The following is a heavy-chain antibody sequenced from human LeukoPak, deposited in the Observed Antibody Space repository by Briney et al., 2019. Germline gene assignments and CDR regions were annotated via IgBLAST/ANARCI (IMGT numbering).Heavy chain of an antibody. J-gene: IGHJ4*02. CDR1: GGTFSNYA. CDR3: ASVGTMVDYG. Sequence: SVKVSCKASGGTFSNYAISCVRQAPGQGLEWMGRIIPILGIANYAQKFQGRVTITADKSTSTAYMELSSLRSEDTAVYYCASVGTMVDYGWGQGTLVTVSS. D-gene: IGHD3-10*01. V-gene: IGHV1-69*04. CDR2: IIPILGIA.